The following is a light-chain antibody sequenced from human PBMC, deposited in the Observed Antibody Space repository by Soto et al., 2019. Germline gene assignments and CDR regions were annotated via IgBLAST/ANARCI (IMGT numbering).Light chain of an antibody. CDR2: KNN. CDR3: ATWDGSLPGEV. Sequence: QSVLTQPPSASGTPGQRVTISCSGSSSNIGSNTVNWYHQLPGTAPKLLIYKNNQRPSGVPDRFSGSKSGTSASLAISGLQSEDEADYYCATWDGSLPGEVFGGGTKLTVL. CDR1: SSNIGSNT. V-gene: IGLV1-44*01. J-gene: IGLJ2*01.